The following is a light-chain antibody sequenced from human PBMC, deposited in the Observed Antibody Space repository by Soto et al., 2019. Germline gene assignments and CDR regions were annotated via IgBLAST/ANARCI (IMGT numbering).Light chain of an antibody. CDR2: NAS. J-gene: IGKJ5*01. CDR3: QQRGEWPPIT. CDR1: QRVSTF. Sequence: ELVMTQSPATLSLSPGERSIVSCLASQRVSTFLAWFQQKPGQPPRLLIYNASNRTTGIQPRFSGSGSGTDFTLTISSLEPEDFAVYYCQQRGEWPPITFGPGTRLDIK. V-gene: IGKV3-11*01.